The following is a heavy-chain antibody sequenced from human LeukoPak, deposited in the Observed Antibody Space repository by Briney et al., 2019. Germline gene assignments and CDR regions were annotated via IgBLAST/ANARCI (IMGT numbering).Heavy chain of an antibody. CDR1: GGTFSSYA. CDR2: INPNSGGT. J-gene: IGHJ5*02. D-gene: IGHD3-16*02. CDR3: ARDRDYVWGSYRSVWFDP. Sequence: ASVKVSCKASGGTFSSYAISWVRQAPGQGLEWMGWINPNSGGTNYAQKFQGRVTMTRDTSISTAYMELSRLRSDDTAVYYCARDRDYVWGSYRSVWFDPWGQGTLVTVSS. V-gene: IGHV1-2*02.